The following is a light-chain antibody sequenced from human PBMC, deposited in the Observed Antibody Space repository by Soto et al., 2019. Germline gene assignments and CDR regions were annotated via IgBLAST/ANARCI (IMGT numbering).Light chain of an antibody. Sequence: DIQMTQSPSSVSAYVGDRVTITCRASQGISSYLNWYQQKPGKAPKLLIYAASTLQSGVPSRFSGSGSGTDFTLTVSSLDPEDFATYYCQQSYSTPRTFGQGTKVEIK. V-gene: IGKV1-39*01. CDR2: AAS. J-gene: IGKJ1*01. CDR1: QGISSY. CDR3: QQSYSTPRT.